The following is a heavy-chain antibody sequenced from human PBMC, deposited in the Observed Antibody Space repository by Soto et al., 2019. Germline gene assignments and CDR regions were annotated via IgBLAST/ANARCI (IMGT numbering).Heavy chain of an antibody. V-gene: IGHV1-18*01. CDR2: ISGYNDNT. CDR3: ARDEYCRDYTCSSIVYFQH. CDR1: GYTFTNYG. Sequence: PGPSVKVSCTASGYTFTNYGISWVRQAPGQGLEWMGWISGYNDNTNYAQNLQGRVTMTTDTSTTTAYMELRSLRSDDTAVYYCARDEYCRDYTCSSIVYFQHWGQGTLVTVSS. J-gene: IGHJ1*01. D-gene: IGHD2-15*01.